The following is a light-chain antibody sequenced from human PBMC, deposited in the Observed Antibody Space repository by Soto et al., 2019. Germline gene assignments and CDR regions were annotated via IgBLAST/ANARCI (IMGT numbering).Light chain of an antibody. J-gene: IGKJ5*01. CDR3: QQRSNWPPIT. CDR2: DAS. CDR1: QSVSNF. V-gene: IGKV3-11*01. Sequence: EIVLTQSPATLSLSPGERATLTCRASQSVSNFLAWYQHKPGQAPRLLIYDASIRAAGVPARFSGSGFGTDFTLTISSLEPEDAAVYYCQQRSNWPPITFGQGTRLEIK.